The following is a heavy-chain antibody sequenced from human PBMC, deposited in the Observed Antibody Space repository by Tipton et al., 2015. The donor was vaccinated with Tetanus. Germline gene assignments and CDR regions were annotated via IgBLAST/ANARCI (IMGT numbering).Heavy chain of an antibody. CDR1: GGSISSYY. V-gene: IGHV4-59*01. Sequence: TLSLTCTVSGGSISSYYWSWIRQPPGKGLEWIGYIYYSGSTKYNPSLKSRVTISVDTSKNQFSLKLSSVTAADTAVYYCARATDWFDPWGQGTLVPVSS. CDR2: IYYSGST. J-gene: IGHJ5*02. CDR3: ARATDWFDP.